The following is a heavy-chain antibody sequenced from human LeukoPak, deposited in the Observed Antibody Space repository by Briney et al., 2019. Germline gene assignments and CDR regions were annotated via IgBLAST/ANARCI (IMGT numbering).Heavy chain of an antibody. J-gene: IGHJ4*02. D-gene: IGHD3-3*01. CDR3: ARGGDFWSDYSLYYFDY. Sequence: GGSLRLSCAASGFTFSSYSMNWVRQAPGKGLEWVSFISSSSSYIYYADSVKGRFTISRDNAKNTLYLQMNSLRAEDTAVYYCARGGDFWSDYSLYYFDYWGQGTLVTVSS. CDR1: GFTFSSYS. V-gene: IGHV3-21*01. CDR2: ISSSSSYI.